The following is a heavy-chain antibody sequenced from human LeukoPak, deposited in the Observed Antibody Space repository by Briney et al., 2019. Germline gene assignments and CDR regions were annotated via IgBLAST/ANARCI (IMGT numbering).Heavy chain of an antibody. CDR1: GYTFTGYY. V-gene: IGHV1-2*02. Sequence: ASVKVSCKASGYTFTGYYMHWVRQAPGQGLEWMGWINPNSGGTNYAQKFQGRVTMTRNTSISTAYMELSSLRSEDTAVYYCARARSKVGATTRYYYYGMDVWGQGTTVTVSS. CDR3: ARARSKVGATTRYYYYGMDV. CDR2: INPNSGGT. J-gene: IGHJ6*02. D-gene: IGHD1-26*01.